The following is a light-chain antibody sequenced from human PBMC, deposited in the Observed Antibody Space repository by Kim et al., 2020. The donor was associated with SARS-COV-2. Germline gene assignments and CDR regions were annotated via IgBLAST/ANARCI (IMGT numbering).Light chain of an antibody. CDR3: QQYYSYPRT. V-gene: IGKV1-8*01. CDR2: AAS. J-gene: IGKJ4*01. CDR1: QSVSSY. Sequence: AIGITQSPSSLSASTGDRVTITCRASQSVSSYLAWYQQKPGKAPNLLIYAASTLQSGVTSRFSGSGSGTDFTLTISCLQSEDFATYYCQQYYSYPRTFGGGTKVDIK.